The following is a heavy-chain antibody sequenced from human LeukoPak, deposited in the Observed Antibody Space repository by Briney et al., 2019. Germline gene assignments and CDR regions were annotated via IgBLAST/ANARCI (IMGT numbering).Heavy chain of an antibody. D-gene: IGHD3-10*01. Sequence: ASVKVSCKASGYTFTSYDINWVRQATGQGLEWMGWMNPQSGDTDYAQKFQGRVTMTRSPSITTAYMELTSLTYEDTAVYYCARVPRRGDQFDPWGQGTLVTVSS. J-gene: IGHJ5*02. CDR1: GYTFTSYD. CDR3: ARVPRRGDQFDP. CDR2: MNPQSGDT. V-gene: IGHV1-8*01.